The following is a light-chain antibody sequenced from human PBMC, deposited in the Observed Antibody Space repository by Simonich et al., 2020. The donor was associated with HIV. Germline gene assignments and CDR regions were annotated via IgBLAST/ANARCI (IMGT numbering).Light chain of an antibody. Sequence: DIVMTQSPDSLAVSLGERATINCKSSQSVLYSSNNKNYLAWYQQKPGQPPQLLIYWASTREAGVPDRCSGSGSGTDFTLTISSLQAEDVAVYYCQQYYSTPTFGQGTKLEIK. CDR3: QQYYSTPT. CDR1: QSVLYSSNNKNY. V-gene: IGKV4-1*01. CDR2: WAS. J-gene: IGKJ2*01.